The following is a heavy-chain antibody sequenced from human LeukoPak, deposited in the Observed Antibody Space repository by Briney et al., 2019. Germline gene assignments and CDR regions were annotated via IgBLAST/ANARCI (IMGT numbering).Heavy chain of an antibody. CDR3: ARGQRIAAAGTRVWFDP. CDR2: INHSGST. D-gene: IGHD6-13*01. Sequence: PSETLSLTCAVYGGSFSGYYWSWIRQPPGKGLEWIGEINHSGSTNYNPSLKSRVTISVDTSKNQFSLKLSSVTAADTAVYYCARGQRIAAAGTRVWFDPWGQGTLVTVSS. J-gene: IGHJ5*02. V-gene: IGHV4-34*01. CDR1: GGSFSGYY.